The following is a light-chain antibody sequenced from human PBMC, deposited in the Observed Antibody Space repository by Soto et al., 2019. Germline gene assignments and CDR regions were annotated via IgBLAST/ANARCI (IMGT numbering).Light chain of an antibody. CDR3: QQYENLPT. CDR2: DAS. CDR1: QDISNY. J-gene: IGKJ5*01. V-gene: IGKV1-33*01. Sequence: DIQMTPSPSSLSASVGDRVTITFQASQDISNYLNWYQQKPGKAPKLLIYDASNLETGVPSRFSGSGSGTDFTFTISRLQPEDIATYYCQQYENLPTFGQGTRLEI.